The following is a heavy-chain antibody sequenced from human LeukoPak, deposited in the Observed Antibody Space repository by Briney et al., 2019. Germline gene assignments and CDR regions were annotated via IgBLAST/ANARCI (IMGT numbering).Heavy chain of an antibody. V-gene: IGHV3-23*01. Sequence: GGSLRLSCAASGFTFSGYAMNWVRQAPGKGLEWVSGTSGSGGSTFYADSVKGRFTISRDISKNTLYLQMNSLRAEDTAVYYCAKVKVFGSYDYWGQGTLVTVSS. CDR1: GFTFSGYA. CDR2: TSGSGGST. CDR3: AKVKVFGSYDY. J-gene: IGHJ4*02. D-gene: IGHD3-3*01.